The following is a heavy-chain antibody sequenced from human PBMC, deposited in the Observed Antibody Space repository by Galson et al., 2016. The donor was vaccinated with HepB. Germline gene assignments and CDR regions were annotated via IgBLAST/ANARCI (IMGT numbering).Heavy chain of an antibody. D-gene: IGHD6-19*01. Sequence: SLRLSCAASGFTFGIYWLSWVRQAPGKGLEWVANIKQDGTEKNYVDSVKGRFTISRDNAKNSLYLHMNSLTGEDTAVYYCARMFPLYSSGWYVRGDGWFDSWGQGTLVTVSS. J-gene: IGHJ5*01. CDR2: IKQDGTEK. CDR1: GFTFGIYW. CDR3: ARMFPLYSSGWYVRGDGWFDS. V-gene: IGHV3-7*03.